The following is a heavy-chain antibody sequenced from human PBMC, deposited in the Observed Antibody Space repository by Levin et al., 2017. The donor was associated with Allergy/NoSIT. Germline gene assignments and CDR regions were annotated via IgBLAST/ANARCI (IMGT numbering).Heavy chain of an antibody. CDR2: IYYSGST. CDR1: GGSISSGGYY. D-gene: IGHD6-13*01. J-gene: IGHJ4*02. CDR3: ARVTFAHSSSNKKFDY. V-gene: IGHV4-31*03. Sequence: SETLSLTCTVSGGSISSGGYYWSWIRQHPGKGLEWIGYIYYSGSTYYNPSLKSRVTISVDTSKNQFSLKLSSVTAADTAVYYCARVTFAHSSSNKKFDYWGQGTLVTVSS.